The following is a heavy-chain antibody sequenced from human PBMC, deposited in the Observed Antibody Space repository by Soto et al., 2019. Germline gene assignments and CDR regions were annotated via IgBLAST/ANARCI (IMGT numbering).Heavy chain of an antibody. CDR3: ARETPFFFCSCYYYRYYFDY. V-gene: IGHV4-59*01. J-gene: IGHJ4*02. CDR2: IYYSGST. D-gene: IGHD3-22*01. CDR1: GGSISSYY. Sequence: SETLSLTCTVSGGSISSYYWSWIRQPPGKGLEWIGYIYYSGSTNYNPSLKSRVTISVDTSKNQFSLKLSSVTAADTAVYYCARETPFFFCSCYYYRYYFDYRGQRTLVTVSS.